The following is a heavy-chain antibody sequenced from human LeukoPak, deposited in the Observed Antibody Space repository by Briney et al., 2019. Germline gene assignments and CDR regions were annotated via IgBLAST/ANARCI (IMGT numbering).Heavy chain of an antibody. Sequence: SETVSLTCADYGGSFSGYYWSWIRQPPGKGLEWIGEINHSGSTNYNPSLKSRVTISVDTSKNQFSLKLSSVTAADTAVYYCARHSGSYLIDYWGQGTLVTVSS. D-gene: IGHD1-26*01. CDR2: INHSGST. V-gene: IGHV4-34*01. CDR1: GGSFSGYY. J-gene: IGHJ4*02. CDR3: ARHSGSYLIDY.